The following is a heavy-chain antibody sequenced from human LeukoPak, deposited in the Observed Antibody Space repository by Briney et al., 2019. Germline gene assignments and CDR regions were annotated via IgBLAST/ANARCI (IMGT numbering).Heavy chain of an antibody. CDR3: ARDNVEGPTKFDS. J-gene: IGHJ5*01. Sequence: PGESLRLSCEASGFSFSRYWMSWVRQAPLRGLEWVANIKPDGSEIYYVDSVKGRFTISRDNAKNAVYLHMNSLRPEDTAIYYCARDNVEGPTKFDSWGQGIRVTVSS. CDR2: IKPDGSEI. D-gene: IGHD5-24*01. CDR1: GFSFSRYW. V-gene: IGHV3-7*01.